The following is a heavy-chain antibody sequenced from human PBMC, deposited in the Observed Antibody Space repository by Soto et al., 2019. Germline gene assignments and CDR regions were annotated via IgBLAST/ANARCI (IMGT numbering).Heavy chain of an antibody. D-gene: IGHD3-22*01. CDR1: GFTFSSYA. J-gene: IGHJ4*02. CDR3: ASSPDDSGGYYLDY. Sequence: GGSLRLSCAASGFTFSSYAMHWVRQAPGKGLEWVAVISYDGSNKYYADSVKGRFTISRDNSKNTLYLQMNSLRAEDTAVYYCASSPDDSGGYYLDYWGQGTLVTVSS. CDR2: ISYDGSNK. V-gene: IGHV3-30-3*01.